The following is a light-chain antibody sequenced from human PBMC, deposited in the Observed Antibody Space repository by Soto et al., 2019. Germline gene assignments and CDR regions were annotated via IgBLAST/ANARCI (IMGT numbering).Light chain of an antibody. CDR1: QSVTTY. CDR3: QQYNNWPWT. Sequence: IVMTQSPATLSVSPGERVTLSCRASQSVTTYLAWYQQRPCQVPSLLIYDASTRATGVPARFSGSGSGTDFTLTISSLQSDDSAVYYCQQYNNWPWTFGQGTKVEIK. CDR2: DAS. J-gene: IGKJ1*01. V-gene: IGKV3-15*01.